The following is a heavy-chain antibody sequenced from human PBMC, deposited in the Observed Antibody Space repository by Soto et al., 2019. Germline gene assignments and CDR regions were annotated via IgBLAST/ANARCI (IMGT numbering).Heavy chain of an antibody. D-gene: IGHD3-3*01. CDR1: GFTFSSYA. Sequence: LRLSCAASGFTFSSYAMHWVRQAPGKGLEWVAVISYDGSNKYYADSVKGRFTISRDNSKNTLYLQMNSLRAEDTAVYYCARNHYPTADFSYYYYGMDVWGQGTTVTVSS. CDR2: ISYDGSNK. CDR3: ARNHYPTADFSYYYYGMDV. J-gene: IGHJ6*02. V-gene: IGHV3-30-3*01.